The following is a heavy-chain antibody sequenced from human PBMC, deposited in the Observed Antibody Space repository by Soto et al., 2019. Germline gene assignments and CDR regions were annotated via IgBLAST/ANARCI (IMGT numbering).Heavy chain of an antibody. V-gene: IGHV1-8*01. CDR2: VNTNNGDT. D-gene: IGHD3-10*01. CDR1: GYTFSNYD. Sequence: QVQLVQSGAELKKPGASVKVSCKASGYTFSNYDMNWVRQATGQGPEWIGWVNTNNGDTGYAQKFQGRVTLTTDISTTTAYMELTSLRSEDTAIYYCAKVSRKGSAIDYDYWCQGTLITVSS. CDR3: AKVSRKGSAIDYDY. J-gene: IGHJ4*02.